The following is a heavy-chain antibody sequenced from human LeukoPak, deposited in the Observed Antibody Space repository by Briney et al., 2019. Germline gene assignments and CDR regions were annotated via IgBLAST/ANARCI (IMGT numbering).Heavy chain of an antibody. D-gene: IGHD3-10*01. CDR3: ASAPIAYGSGSNNWFDP. Sequence: TSETLSLTCTVSGYSISSGYYWGWIRQPPGKGLEWIGSIYHSGSTYYNPSLKSRVTISVDTSKNQFSLKLSSVTAADTAVCYCASAPIAYGSGSNNWFDPWGQGNLVTVSS. CDR2: IYHSGST. J-gene: IGHJ5*02. V-gene: IGHV4-38-2*02. CDR1: GYSISSGYY.